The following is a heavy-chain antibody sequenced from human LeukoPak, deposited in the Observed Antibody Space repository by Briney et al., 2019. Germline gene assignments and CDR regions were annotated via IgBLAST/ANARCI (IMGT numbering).Heavy chain of an antibody. D-gene: IGHD3-3*01. CDR2: IIPIFGTA. CDR3: ARTNSITIFGVVTRLNGWFDP. CDR1: GGTFSSYA. Sequence: SVKVSCKASGGTFSSYAISWVRQAPGQGLEWMGSIIPIFGTANYAQKFQGRVTITADKSTGTAYMELSSLRSEDTAVYYCARTNSITIFGVVTRLNGWFDPWGQGTLVTVSS. J-gene: IGHJ5*02. V-gene: IGHV1-69*06.